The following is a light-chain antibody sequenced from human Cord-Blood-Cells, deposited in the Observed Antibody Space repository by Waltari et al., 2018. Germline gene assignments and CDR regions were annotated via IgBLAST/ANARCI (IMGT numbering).Light chain of an antibody. CDR1: SNTVCNKG. CDR2: RNN. J-gene: IGLJ3*02. CDR3: SAWDSSLSAWV. V-gene: IGLV10-54*01. Sequence: QAGLTQPPSVSQGLRQPPTLTCTGNSNTVCNKGAAWLQQHQGHPPKLLSYRNNTRPSGISEGLSASRSGNTASLTITGLQPEDEADYYCSAWDSSLSAWVFGGGTKLTVL.